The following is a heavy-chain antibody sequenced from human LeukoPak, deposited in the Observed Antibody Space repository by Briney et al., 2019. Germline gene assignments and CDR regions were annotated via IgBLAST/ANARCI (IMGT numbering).Heavy chain of an antibody. CDR2: ISGSGGST. D-gene: IGHD1-26*01. CDR3: AKDLHSGSYYDWFDP. Sequence: GTLSLTCAVSGGSISSSNWWSWVRQAPGKGLEWVSAISGSGGSTYYADSVKGRFTISGDNSKNTLYLQMNSLRAEDTAVYYCAKDLHSGSYYDWFDPWGQGTLVTVSS. J-gene: IGHJ5*02. CDR1: GGSISSSN. V-gene: IGHV3-23*01.